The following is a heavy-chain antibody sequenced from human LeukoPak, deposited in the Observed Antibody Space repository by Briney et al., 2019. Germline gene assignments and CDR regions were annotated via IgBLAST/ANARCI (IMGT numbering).Heavy chain of an antibody. CDR3: ARVGVRELVLNFDY. CDR2: IYYRGSA. J-gene: IGHJ4*02. D-gene: IGHD1-7*01. CDR1: GDSINSYY. Sequence: SETLSLTCTVSGDSINSYYWSWIRQPPGKGLEWLGYIYYRGSANYNPSLKSRVTISVDTSKNQFSLRLSSVTAADTAVYYCARVGVRELVLNFDYWGQGTLVTVSS. V-gene: IGHV4-59*12.